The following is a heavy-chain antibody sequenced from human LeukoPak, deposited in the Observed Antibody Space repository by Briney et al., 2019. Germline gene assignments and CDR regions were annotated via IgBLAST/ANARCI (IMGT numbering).Heavy chain of an antibody. CDR2: IYYRGST. V-gene: IGHV4-59*08. J-gene: IGHJ4*02. CDR3: ARRTTGTGPFDY. CDR1: GGSISSYY. D-gene: IGHD1-1*01. Sequence: SETLSLTCTVSGGSISSYYWSWIRQPPGKGLEWIAYIYYRGSTNYNPSLKSRVTISVDTTKNQFSLKLSSVTAADTAVYYCARRTTGTGPFDYWGQGTLVTVSS.